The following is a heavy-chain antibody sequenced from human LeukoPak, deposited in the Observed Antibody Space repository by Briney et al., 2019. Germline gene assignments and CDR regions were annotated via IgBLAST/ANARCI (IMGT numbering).Heavy chain of an antibody. CDR1: GFTFSSYG. J-gene: IGHJ6*03. CDR3: ARGPYYDFWSGYYPSFSYYYYMDV. CDR2: IWYDGSNK. D-gene: IGHD3-3*01. V-gene: IGHV3-33*01. Sequence: GGSLRLSCAASGFTFSSYGIHWVRQAPGKGLEWVAVIWYDGSNKYYADSVKGRFTISRDNSKNTLYLQMNSLRAEDTAVYYCARGPYYDFWSGYYPSFSYYYYMDVWGKGTTVTVSS.